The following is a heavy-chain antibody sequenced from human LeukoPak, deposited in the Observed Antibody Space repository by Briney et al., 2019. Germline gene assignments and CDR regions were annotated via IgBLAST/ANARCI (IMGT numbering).Heavy chain of an antibody. CDR2: IYHSGST. D-gene: IGHD5-12*01. V-gene: IGHV4-39*07. CDR3: ARPVATLAGGYYMDV. Sequence: SETLSLTCTVSGGSISSSSYYWGWIRQPPGKGLEWIGSIYHSGSTYYNPSLESRVTISVDMSKNQFSLKLSSVTAADTAVYYCARPVATLAGGYYMDVWGKGTTVTVSS. CDR1: GGSISSSSYY. J-gene: IGHJ6*03.